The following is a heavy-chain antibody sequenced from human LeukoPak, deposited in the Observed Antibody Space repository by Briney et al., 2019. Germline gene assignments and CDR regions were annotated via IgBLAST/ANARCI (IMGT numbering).Heavy chain of an antibody. CDR1: GFTFSSYA. CDR2: TSDSGTGT. V-gene: IGHV3-23*01. Sequence: GGSLRLSCAASGFTFSSYAMAWVRQAPGKGLEWVSTTSDSGTGTHYADSVRGRFTISRDNSKNTLYLQMNSLRAEDTAIYYCAMQLWSSGYWGQGTLVTVSS. CDR3: AMQLWSSGY. D-gene: IGHD1-1*01. J-gene: IGHJ4*02.